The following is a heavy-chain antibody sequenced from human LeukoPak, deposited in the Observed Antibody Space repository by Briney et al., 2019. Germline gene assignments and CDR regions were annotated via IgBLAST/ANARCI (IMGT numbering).Heavy chain of an antibody. CDR2: IYYSGST. D-gene: IGHD2-2*01. CDR3: ASCYDWFDP. V-gene: IGHV4-59*01. J-gene: IGHJ5*02. CDR1: GGSISSYY. Sequence: SETLSLTCTVSGGSISSYYWSWIRQPPGKGLEWIGYIYYSGSTNYNPSLRSRVTISVDTSKNQFSLDLRSVTAADTAVYYCASCYDWFDPWGQGTLVTVSS.